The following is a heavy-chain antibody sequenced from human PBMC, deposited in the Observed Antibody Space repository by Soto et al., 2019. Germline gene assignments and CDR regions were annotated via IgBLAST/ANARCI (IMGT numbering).Heavy chain of an antibody. CDR3: ARHNSQWPNWFDP. CDR1: GYTFTSYG. D-gene: IGHD1-1*01. Sequence: QVQLVQSGAEVKKPGASVKVSCKASGYTFTSYGISWVRQAPGQGLEWMGWISAYNGNTNYAPKLQGRVTMTTDTTTSTTYLELSSLRSDDTAVYYCARHNSQWPNWFDPWGQGTLVTAS. V-gene: IGHV1-18*01. CDR2: ISAYNGNT. J-gene: IGHJ5*02.